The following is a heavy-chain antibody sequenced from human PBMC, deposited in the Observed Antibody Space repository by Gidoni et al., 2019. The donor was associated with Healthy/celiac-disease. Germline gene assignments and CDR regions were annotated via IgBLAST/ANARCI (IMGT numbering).Heavy chain of an antibody. V-gene: IGHV3-23*01. D-gene: IGHD3-22*01. CDR2: ISGSGGST. CDR1: GFTFSSYA. J-gene: IGHJ3*02. Sequence: EVQLLESGGGLVQPGGSLRLSCAASGFTFSSYAMSWVRQAPGKGLEWVSAISGSGGSTYYADSVKGRFTISRDNSKNTLYLQMNSLRAEDTAVYYCAKDVGYYYDSSGYQDAFDIWGQGTMVTVSS. CDR3: AKDVGYYYDSSGYQDAFDI.